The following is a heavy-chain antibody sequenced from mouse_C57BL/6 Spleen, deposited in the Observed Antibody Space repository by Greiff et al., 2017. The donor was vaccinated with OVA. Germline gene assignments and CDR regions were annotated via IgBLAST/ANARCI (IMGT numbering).Heavy chain of an antibody. CDR3: ARNGGYPPWFVY. V-gene: IGHV1-18*01. Sequence: EVQLQQSGPELVKPGASVKIPCKASGYTFTDYNMDWVKQSHGKSLEWIGDINPNNGGTIYNQKFKGKATLTVDKSSSTAYMELRSLTSEDTAVYYCARNGGYPPWFVYWGQGTLVTVSA. CDR2: INPNNGGT. J-gene: IGHJ3*01. D-gene: IGHD2-3*01. CDR1: GYTFTDYN.